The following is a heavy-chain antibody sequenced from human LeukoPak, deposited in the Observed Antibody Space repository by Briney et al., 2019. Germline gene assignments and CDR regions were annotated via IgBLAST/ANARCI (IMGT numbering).Heavy chain of an antibody. CDR1: GLSFSGQW. D-gene: IGHD4-11*01. CDR2: IKYDGSEK. CDR3: AFNNNFKY. Sequence: GGSLRLSCGGSGLSFSGQWMNWVRQAPGQGLEWVANIKYDGSEKYYVDSVKGRFTISRDDAKNSLSLQMSNVRAEGTAVYYCAFNNNFKYWGQGTQVTVSS. J-gene: IGHJ4*02. V-gene: IGHV3-7*01.